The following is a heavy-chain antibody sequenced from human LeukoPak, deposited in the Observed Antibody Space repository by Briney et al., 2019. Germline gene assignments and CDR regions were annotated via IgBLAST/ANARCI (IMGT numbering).Heavy chain of an antibody. CDR2: IYSAGST. CDR1: GFTVSSNY. V-gene: IGHV3-53*01. CDR3: ARFGVVTGNNWFDP. J-gene: IGHJ5*02. D-gene: IGHD3-3*01. Sequence: GGSLRLSCAASGFTVSSNYMNWVRQAPGKGLEWVSVIYSAGSTYYADSVKGRFTISRDNSKNTLYLQMSSLRAEDTAVYYCARFGVVTGNNWFDPWGQGTLVTVSS.